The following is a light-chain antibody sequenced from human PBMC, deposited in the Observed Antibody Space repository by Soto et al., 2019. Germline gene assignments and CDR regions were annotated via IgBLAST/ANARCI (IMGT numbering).Light chain of an antibody. CDR2: DVT. Sequence: QSALTQPASVSGSPGQSITISCTGTSSDVGDYHYVSWYQVHPGKAPKLLIYDVTNRPSGVSNRFSGSKSGNTASLTISGLQAEDEADYYFNSYSTSSTPYVFGTGTKLTVL. V-gene: IGLV2-14*03. J-gene: IGLJ1*01. CDR1: SSDVGDYHY. CDR3: NSYSTSSTPYV.